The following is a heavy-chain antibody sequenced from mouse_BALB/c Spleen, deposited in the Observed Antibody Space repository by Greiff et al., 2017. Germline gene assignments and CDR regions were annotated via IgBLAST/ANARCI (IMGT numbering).Heavy chain of an antibody. CDR3: ARGRDYDSFAY. CDR2: ISSGGST. Sequence: EVMLVESGGGLVKPGGSLKLSCAASGFTFSSYAMSWVRQTPEKRLEWVASISSGGSTYYPDSVKGRFTISRDNARNILYLQMSSLRSEDTAMYYCARGRDYDSFAYWGQGTLVTVSA. CDR1: GFTFSSYA. J-gene: IGHJ3*01. V-gene: IGHV5-6-5*01. D-gene: IGHD2-4*01.